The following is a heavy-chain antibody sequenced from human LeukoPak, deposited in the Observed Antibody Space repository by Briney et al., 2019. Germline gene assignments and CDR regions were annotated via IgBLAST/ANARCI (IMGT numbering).Heavy chain of an antibody. CDR2: IIPIFGTA. J-gene: IGHJ4*02. CDR1: GGTFSSYA. Sequence: SVKVSCKASGGTFSSYAISWVRQAPGQGLEWMGGIIPIFGTANYAQKFQGRVTITTDESTSTAYMELSSLRSEDTAVYYCARGRRAGYYFLFDYWGQGTLVTVSS. CDR3: ARGRRAGYYFLFDY. D-gene: IGHD3-22*01. V-gene: IGHV1-69*05.